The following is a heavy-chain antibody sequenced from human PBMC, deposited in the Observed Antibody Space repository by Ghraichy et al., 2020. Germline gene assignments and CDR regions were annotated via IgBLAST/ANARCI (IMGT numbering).Heavy chain of an antibody. Sequence: QTLSLTCTFSGFSLTSSGVGVGWIRQPPGKAPEWLALIYWDDDKRYSPSLQRRLTITKDTSKNQVVLRMTNMDPVDTATYFCARSSSPRILDYWGQGTLVTVSS. CDR2: IYWDDDK. J-gene: IGHJ4*02. CDR1: GFSLTSSGVG. V-gene: IGHV2-5*02. CDR3: ARSSSPRILDY. D-gene: IGHD6-13*01.